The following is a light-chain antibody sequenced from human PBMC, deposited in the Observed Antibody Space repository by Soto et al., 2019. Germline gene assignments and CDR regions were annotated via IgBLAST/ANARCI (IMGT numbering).Light chain of an antibody. CDR3: QQYSQWPRT. Sequence: EIVMTQSPATLSVSPGERATLSCRASQSISSSLAWYQQKPGQAPRLLIYGASTRAIGFPARFSGSGSGTEFTLTISSLQSEDFAIYYCQQYSQWPRTFGQGTKVEIK. CDR1: QSISSS. CDR2: GAS. V-gene: IGKV3-15*01. J-gene: IGKJ1*01.